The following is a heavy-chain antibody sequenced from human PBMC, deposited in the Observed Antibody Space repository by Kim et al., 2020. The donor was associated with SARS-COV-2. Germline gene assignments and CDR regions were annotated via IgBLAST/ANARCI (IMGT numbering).Heavy chain of an antibody. CDR1: GGSISSYY. D-gene: IGHD1-26*01. CDR2: IYYSGST. CDR3: ARSLVGGSYLGFDY. Sequence: SETLSLTCTVSGGSISSYYWSWIRQPPGKGLEWIGYIYYSGSTNYNPSLKSRVTISVDTSKNQFSLKLSSVTAADTAVYYCARSLVGGSYLGFDYWGQGTLVTVSS. V-gene: IGHV4-59*01. J-gene: IGHJ4*02.